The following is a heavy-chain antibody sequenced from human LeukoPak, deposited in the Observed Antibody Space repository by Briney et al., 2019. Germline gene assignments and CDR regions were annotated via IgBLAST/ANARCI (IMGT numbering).Heavy chain of an antibody. Sequence: KPGGSLRLSCAASGFTFSTYAMIWLRVAPGKGLEWFSCISGSGGSTYYADSVKGRFTSSRDNSNNTLYVQMNSLRVEDTAVYYCAKSGGLSGSGRLAMDVWGQGTTVTVSS. D-gene: IGHD3-10*01. CDR2: ISGSGGST. CDR1: GFTFSTYA. CDR3: AKSGGLSGSGRLAMDV. J-gene: IGHJ6*02. V-gene: IGHV3-23*01.